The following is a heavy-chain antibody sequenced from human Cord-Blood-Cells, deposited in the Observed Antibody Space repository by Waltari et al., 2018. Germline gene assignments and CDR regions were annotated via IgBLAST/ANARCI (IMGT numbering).Heavy chain of an antibody. V-gene: IGHV4-34*01. D-gene: IGHD6-13*01. CDR3: ARRVLAAAAYYYYYMDV. Sequence: QVQLQQWGAGLLKPSETLSLTCAVYGGSFSGYYWSWLRQPPGKGLEWIGEINHSGSTNYNPSLKSRVTISVDTSKNQFSLKLSSVTAADTAVYYCARRVLAAAAYYYYYMDVWGKGTTVTVSS. CDR2: INHSGST. CDR1: GGSFSGYY. J-gene: IGHJ6*03.